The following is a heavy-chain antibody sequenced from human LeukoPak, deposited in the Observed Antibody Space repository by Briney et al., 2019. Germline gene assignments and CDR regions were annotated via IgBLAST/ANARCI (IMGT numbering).Heavy chain of an antibody. CDR1: GFTFSNYW. Sequence: PGGSLRLSCVFSGFTFSNYWMKWVRQAPGKGREGVASINEDGSGKYSMDSVKDRVTISRDNAKNSLDLQINSLTVEDTAIYYCVRDDGDVWGKGTTVTVSS. J-gene: IGHJ6*04. V-gene: IGHV3-7*01. CDR2: INEDGSGK. CDR3: VRDDGDV.